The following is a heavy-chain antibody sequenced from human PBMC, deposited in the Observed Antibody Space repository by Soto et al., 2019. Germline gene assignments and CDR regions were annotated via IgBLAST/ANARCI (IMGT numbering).Heavy chain of an antibody. CDR1: GNTGTVSSHY. CDR2: IYYSGNT. V-gene: IGHV4-59*02. CDR3: ATAVASFDY. J-gene: IGHJ4*02. D-gene: IGHD5-12*01. Sequence: SETLSLTCTVSGNTGTVSSHYWSCIRQPPGKGLEWIGYIYYSGNTDYNPSLKSRVTISLDTSRNQFSLKLNSVTAADTAVYFCATAVASFDYWGQGTLVTVSS.